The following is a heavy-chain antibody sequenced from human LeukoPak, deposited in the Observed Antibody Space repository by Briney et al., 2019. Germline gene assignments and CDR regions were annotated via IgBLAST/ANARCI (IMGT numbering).Heavy chain of an antibody. Sequence: SETLSLTCTVSGGSISSYYWSWIRQPAGTALEWIGRIYTSGTITYNPSLKSRVTMSVDTSKNQFSLKLSSVTAADTAVYYCARDNDSRDPPHFDYWGQGTLVTVSS. CDR2: IYTSGTI. J-gene: IGHJ4*02. CDR3: ARDNDSRDPPHFDY. D-gene: IGHD3-16*01. CDR1: GGSISSYY. V-gene: IGHV4-4*07.